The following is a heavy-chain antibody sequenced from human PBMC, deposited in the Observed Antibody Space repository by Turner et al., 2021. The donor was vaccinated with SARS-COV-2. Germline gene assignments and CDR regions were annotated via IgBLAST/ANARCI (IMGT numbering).Heavy chain of an antibody. D-gene: IGHD6-19*01. V-gene: IGHV3-33*06. CDR2: IWYDGSNK. J-gene: IGHJ4*02. Sequence: QVQLVASGGGVVQPGRSLRLSCAASGFTFSRYGMHWVRQAPGKGLEWVAVIWYDGSNKYYADSVKGRFTISRDNSKNTLYLQMNSLRAEDTAVYYCAKAGFGYSSGWGYFDYWGQGTLVTVSS. CDR1: GFTFSRYG. CDR3: AKAGFGYSSGWGYFDY.